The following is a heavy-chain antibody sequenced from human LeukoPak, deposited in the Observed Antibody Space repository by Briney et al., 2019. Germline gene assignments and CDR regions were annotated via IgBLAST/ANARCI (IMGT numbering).Heavy chain of an antibody. V-gene: IGHV1-46*01. CDR1: GYTFTSYY. J-gene: IGHJ1*01. Sequence: ASVKVSCKASGYTFTSYYMHWVRQAPGQGLEWMGIINPSGGSTSYAQKFQGRVTMTRDTSTSTVYMELSSLRSEDTAVYYCARGVLRYFDWPRHFQHWGQGTLVTVSS. CDR2: INPSGGST. CDR3: ARGVLRYFDWPRHFQH. D-gene: IGHD3-9*01.